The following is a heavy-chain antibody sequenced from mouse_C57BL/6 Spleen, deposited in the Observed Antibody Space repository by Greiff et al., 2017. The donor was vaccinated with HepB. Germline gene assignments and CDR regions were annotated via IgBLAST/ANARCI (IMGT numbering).Heavy chain of an antibody. D-gene: IGHD2-4*01. J-gene: IGHJ2*01. CDR1: GFTFTDYY. V-gene: IGHV7-3*01. CDR3: ARSLYDYDEGFDY. Sequence: EVQGVESGGGLVQPGGSLSLSCAASGFTFTDYYMSWVRQPPGKALEWLGFIRNKANGYTTEYSASVKGRFTISRDNSQSILYLQMNALRAEDSATYYCARSLYDYDEGFDYWGQGTTLTVSS. CDR2: IRNKANGYTT.